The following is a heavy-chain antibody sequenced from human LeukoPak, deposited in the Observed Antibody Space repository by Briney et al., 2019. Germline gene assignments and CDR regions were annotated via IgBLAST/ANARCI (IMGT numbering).Heavy chain of an antibody. CDR1: GGSFTTHY. J-gene: IGHJ3*02. V-gene: IGHV4-4*07. D-gene: IGHD6-6*01. CDR2: IYSGGST. Sequence: SETLSLTCTVSGGSFTTHYWNWFRQPAGKGLEWIGRIYSGGSTNYKSSLKSRVIMSIDTSKRQLSLKLSSVTAADTAIYYCARDIRLDYSSSSFASDIWGPGTLVIVSS. CDR3: ARDIRLDYSSSSFASDI.